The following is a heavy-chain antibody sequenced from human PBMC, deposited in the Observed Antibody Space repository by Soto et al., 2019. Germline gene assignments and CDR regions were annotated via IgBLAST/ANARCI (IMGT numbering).Heavy chain of an antibody. CDR3: AKSHSIVVVPAAVDY. CDR1: GFTFSSYG. Sequence: QVQLVESGGGVVQPGRSLRLSCAASGFTFSSYGMHWVRQAPGKGLEWVAVISYDGSNKYYADSVKGRFTISRDNSKNTLYLQMNSLRAEDTAVYYCAKSHSIVVVPAAVDYWGQGTLVTVSS. V-gene: IGHV3-30*18. J-gene: IGHJ4*02. CDR2: ISYDGSNK. D-gene: IGHD2-2*01.